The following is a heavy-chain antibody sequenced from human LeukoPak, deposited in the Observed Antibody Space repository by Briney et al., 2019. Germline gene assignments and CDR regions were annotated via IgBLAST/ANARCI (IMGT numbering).Heavy chain of an antibody. CDR1: GFTFSSYA. CDR2: ISGSGGST. J-gene: IGHJ4*02. D-gene: IGHD6-19*01. CDR3: AKDIAVAGYYFDY. Sequence: GGSLKLSCAASGFTFSSYAMSWVRQAPGKGLEWVSAISGSGGSTYYADSVKGRFTISRDNSKNTLYLQMNSLRAEDTAVYYCAKDIAVAGYYFDYWGQGTLVTVSS. V-gene: IGHV3-23*01.